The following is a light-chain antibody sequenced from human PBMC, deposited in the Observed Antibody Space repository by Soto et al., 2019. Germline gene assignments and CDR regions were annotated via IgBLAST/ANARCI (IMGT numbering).Light chain of an antibody. CDR1: SSDVGGYNY. Sequence: QSALTQPASVSGSPGQSITISCTGTSSDVGGYNYVSWYQQHPGKAPKVMIYEVSNRPSGVSNRFSGSKSGNTASLTISGLQGEDEADYYCSSYTVSRTYVFGTGTKVTVL. CDR3: SSYTVSRTYV. V-gene: IGLV2-14*01. J-gene: IGLJ1*01. CDR2: EVS.